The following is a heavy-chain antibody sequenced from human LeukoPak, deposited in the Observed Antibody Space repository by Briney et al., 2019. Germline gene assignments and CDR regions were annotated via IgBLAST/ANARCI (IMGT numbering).Heavy chain of an antibody. Sequence: ASVKVSCKASGYTFTSYGISWVRQAPGQGLEWMGWINPNSGGTNYAQKFQGRVTMTRDTSISTAYMELSRLRSDDTAVYYCARGCSGGSCPNWFDPWGQGTLVTVSS. D-gene: IGHD2-15*01. V-gene: IGHV1-2*02. CDR3: ARGCSGGSCPNWFDP. CDR2: INPNSGGT. CDR1: GYTFTSYG. J-gene: IGHJ5*02.